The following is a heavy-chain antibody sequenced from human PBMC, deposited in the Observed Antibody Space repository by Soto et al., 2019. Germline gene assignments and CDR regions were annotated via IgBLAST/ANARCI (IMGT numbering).Heavy chain of an antibody. CDR3: ARYGDYGDPDHFDY. J-gene: IGHJ4*02. CDR1: GGSISSYY. V-gene: IGHV4-59*01. D-gene: IGHD4-17*01. Sequence: SETLSLTCTVSGGSISSYYWSWIRQPPGKGLEWIGYIYYSGSTNYNPSLKSRVTISVDTSKNQFSLKLSSVTAADTAVYYCARYGDYGDPDHFDYWGQGTLVTVSS. CDR2: IYYSGST.